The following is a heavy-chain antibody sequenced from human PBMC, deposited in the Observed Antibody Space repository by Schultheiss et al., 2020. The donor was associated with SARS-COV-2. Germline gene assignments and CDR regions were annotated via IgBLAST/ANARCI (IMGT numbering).Heavy chain of an antibody. Sequence: GESLKISCAASGFTFSSYAMSWVRQAPGKGLEWVSAISGSGGSTYYADSVKGRFTISRDNSKNTLYLQMNSLRAEDTAVYYCRYSSSWFDYWGQGTLVTVSS. CDR1: GFTFSSYA. D-gene: IGHD6-13*01. CDR3: RYSSSWFDY. J-gene: IGHJ5*01. CDR2: ISGSGGST. V-gene: IGHV3-23*01.